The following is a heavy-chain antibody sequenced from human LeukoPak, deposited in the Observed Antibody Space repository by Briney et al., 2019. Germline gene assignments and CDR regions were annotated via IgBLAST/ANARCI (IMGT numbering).Heavy chain of an antibody. CDR1: GGSISSRGYC. CDR3: ARQVDDTLTGCYSYYFDY. Sequence: SETLSLTCTVSGGSISSRGYCWGWIRQPPGKGLEWIGNIYYSGSAYYSPSLKSRLTISVDTSKNQFSLKLSSVTAADTAVYYCARQVDDTLTGCYSYYFDYWGQGTLLTVSS. J-gene: IGHJ4*02. CDR2: IYYSGSA. V-gene: IGHV4-39*01. D-gene: IGHD3-9*01.